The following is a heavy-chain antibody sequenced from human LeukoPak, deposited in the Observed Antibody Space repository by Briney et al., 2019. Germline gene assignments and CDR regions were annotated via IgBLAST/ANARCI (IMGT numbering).Heavy chain of an antibody. V-gene: IGHV1-2*02. J-gene: IGHJ3*02. CDR3: ARDLVIRSPPYRSSDLSDVIDI. CDR1: GYTFTGYY. CDR2: VNTDIGAT. Sequence: GASVKVSCKASGYTFTGYYLHWVRQAPGQGLEWMGWVNTDIGATKFAQKFQGRVTMTRDTSITTVYMELSRLTSDDTAIYYCARDLVIRSPPYRSSDLSDVIDIWGQGTMVTVSS. D-gene: IGHD6-6*01.